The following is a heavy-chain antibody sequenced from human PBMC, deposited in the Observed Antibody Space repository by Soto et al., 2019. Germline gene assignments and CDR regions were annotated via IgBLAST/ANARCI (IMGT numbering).Heavy chain of an antibody. J-gene: IGHJ4*02. CDR2: IYYSGST. D-gene: IGHD3-22*01. V-gene: IGHV4-31*03. Sequence: QVQLQESGPGLVKPSQTLSLTCTVSGGSISSGGYYWSWIRQHPGKGLEWIGYIYYSGSTYYNPFRKSRVTISVDTSKNPFSLKRSSVTAAATAVYYCASRVDYDSSGSYFDYWGQGTLVTVSS. CDR3: ASRVDYDSSGSYFDY. CDR1: GGSISSGGYY.